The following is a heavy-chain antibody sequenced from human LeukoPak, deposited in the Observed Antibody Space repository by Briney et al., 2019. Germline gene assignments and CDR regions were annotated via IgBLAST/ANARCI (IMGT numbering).Heavy chain of an antibody. CDR1: GYTFSIYT. CDR3: ARLHYDSSGFSLLDY. CDR2: IDPNSGNP. Sequence: ASVKVSCKASGYTFSIYTLHWVRQAPGQGLEWMGWIDPNSGNPTYAQGFTGRFVFSSGTSVTTAYLQISSLKAEDTAVYFCARLHYDSSGFSLLDYWGQGTLVTVSS. D-gene: IGHD3-22*01. V-gene: IGHV7-4-1*02. J-gene: IGHJ4*02.